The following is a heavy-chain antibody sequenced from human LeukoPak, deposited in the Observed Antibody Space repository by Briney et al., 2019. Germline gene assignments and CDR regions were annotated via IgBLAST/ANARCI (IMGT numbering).Heavy chain of an antibody. V-gene: IGHV4-59*01. Sequence: SETLSLTCTVSGDSISSYYWNWIRQPPGKGLEWIGNIHYSGSTNYNPSLKSRVTLSLDTSKNQFSLNLSSLTAADTAGYYCARDTSSWYNYIFDYWGQGTLVTVSS. J-gene: IGHJ4*02. CDR2: IHYSGST. CDR3: ARDTSSWYNYIFDY. D-gene: IGHD6-13*01. CDR1: GDSISSYY.